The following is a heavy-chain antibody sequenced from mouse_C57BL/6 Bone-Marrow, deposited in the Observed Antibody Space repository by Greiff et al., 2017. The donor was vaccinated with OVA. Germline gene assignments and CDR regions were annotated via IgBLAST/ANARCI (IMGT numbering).Heavy chain of an antibody. CDR2: IWSGGST. CDR3: ARNYPITTVVAYYAMDY. CDR1: GFSLTSYG. V-gene: IGHV2-2*01. Sequence: QLQQSGPGLVQPSQSLSITCTVSGFSLTSYGVHWVRQSPGKGLEWLGVIWSGGSTDYNAAFISRLSISKDNSKSQVFFKMNSLQADDTAIYYCARNYPITTVVAYYAMDYWGQGTSVTVSS. J-gene: IGHJ4*01. D-gene: IGHD1-1*01.